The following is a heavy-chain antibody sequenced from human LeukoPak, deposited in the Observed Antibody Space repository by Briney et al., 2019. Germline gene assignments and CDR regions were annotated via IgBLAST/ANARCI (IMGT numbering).Heavy chain of an antibody. V-gene: IGHV3-23*01. CDR2: ITPSGDMS. CDR1: GFTFDIYG. D-gene: IGHD3-22*01. J-gene: IGHJ4*02. CDR3: ASYGSGYLFDY. Sequence: GGSLRLSCAAFGFTFDIYGINWVRQAPGKGLEWVSGITPSGDMSYYADSVKGRFTISRDNAKNSLYLQMNSLRAEDTAVYYCASYGSGYLFDYWGQGTLVTVSS.